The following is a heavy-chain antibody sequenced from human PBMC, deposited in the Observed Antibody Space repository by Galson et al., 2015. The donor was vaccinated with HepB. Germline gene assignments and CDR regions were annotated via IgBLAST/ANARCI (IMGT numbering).Heavy chain of an antibody. CDR3: AKAGLGYCRGGTCLKSYFDY. D-gene: IGHD2-15*01. CDR2: VSYDGSNE. V-gene: IGHV3-30*18. Sequence: SLRLSCAASGFTFSSYGMHWVRQAPGKGLEWVAVVSYDGSNEDYADSVKGRFTISRDNSMNTLYLQMNSLRAEDTAVYYCAKAGLGYCRGGTCLKSYFDYWGQGTLVTVSS. J-gene: IGHJ4*02. CDR1: GFTFSSYG.